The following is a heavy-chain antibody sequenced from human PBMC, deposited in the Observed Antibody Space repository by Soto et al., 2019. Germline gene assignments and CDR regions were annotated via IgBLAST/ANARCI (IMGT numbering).Heavy chain of an antibody. D-gene: IGHD3-22*01. CDR1: GYTFTGYY. J-gene: IGHJ4*02. V-gene: IGHV1-2*02. CDR2: INPNSGGT. CDR3: AKDYYDSSGYYYGY. Sequence: ASVKVSCKASGYTFTGYYMHWVRQAPGQGLEWMGWINPNSGGTNYAQKFQGRVTMTRDTSISTAYMELSRLRSDDAAVYYCAKDYYDSSGYYYGYWGQGTLVTVSS.